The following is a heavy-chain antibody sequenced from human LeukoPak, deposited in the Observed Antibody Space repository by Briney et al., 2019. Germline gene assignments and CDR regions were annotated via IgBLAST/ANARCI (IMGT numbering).Heavy chain of an antibody. J-gene: IGHJ4*02. D-gene: IGHD1-26*01. CDR3: ATGRTWWDLLNY. V-gene: IGHV1-24*01. Sequence: ASVKVSCKVSEHTLTELSLHWVRQAPGKGLEWMGGLDPEAGEMIYSQKFQGRVTMTEDTSTDIAYMEMSSLRSEDTAVYYCATGRTWWDLLNYWGQGTLVTVSS. CDR2: LDPEAGEM. CDR1: EHTLTELS.